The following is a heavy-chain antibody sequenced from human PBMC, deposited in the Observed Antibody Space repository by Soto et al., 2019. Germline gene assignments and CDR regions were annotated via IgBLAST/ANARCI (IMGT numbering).Heavy chain of an antibody. Sequence: QVQLVQSGAEVKKPGSSVKVSCKASGGTFSSYTISWVRQAPGQGLEWMGRIIPILGIANYAQKFQGRVTYAXXKATGTAYMELSSLRSEDTAVYSCARVGSSSWWGYWGQGTLVTVSS. CDR2: IIPILGIA. CDR1: GGTFSSYT. D-gene: IGHD6-13*01. J-gene: IGHJ4*02. CDR3: ARVGSSSWWGY. V-gene: IGHV1-69*02.